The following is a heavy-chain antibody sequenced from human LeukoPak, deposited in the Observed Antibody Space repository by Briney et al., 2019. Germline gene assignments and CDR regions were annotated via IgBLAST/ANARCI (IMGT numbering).Heavy chain of an antibody. V-gene: IGHV5-51*01. J-gene: IGHJ4*02. CDR3: ARPYYYDNSGYKYYFDY. Sequence: SLQISSKASGCSFTSYWIWSLLRLPPKELVWMGIIFPGDSDTRYSPSFQGQVTISADKSISTAYLQWSSLKASDTAMYYCARPYYYDNSGYKYYFDYWGQGTLVTVSS. CDR2: IFPGDSDT. D-gene: IGHD3-22*01. CDR1: GCSFTSYW.